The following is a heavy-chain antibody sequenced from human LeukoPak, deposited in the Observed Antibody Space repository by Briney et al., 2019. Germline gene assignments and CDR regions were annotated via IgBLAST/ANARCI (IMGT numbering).Heavy chain of an antibody. V-gene: IGHV3-48*01. Sequence: TGGSLRLSCAASGFTFSTYSVSWVRQAPGKGLEWISYISGGSGTIYFADSVKGRFTISRDNARNSLYLQLNSLRAEDTAVYFCARVTVGATADYFDSWGQGTLVTVSS. J-gene: IGHJ4*02. CDR2: ISGGSGTI. CDR1: GFTFSTYS. CDR3: ARVTVGATADYFDS. D-gene: IGHD1-26*01.